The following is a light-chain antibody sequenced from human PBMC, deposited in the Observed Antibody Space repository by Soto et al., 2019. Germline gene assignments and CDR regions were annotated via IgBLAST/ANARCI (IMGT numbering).Light chain of an antibody. Sequence: EIVLTQSPGTLSLSPEERATLSCRAIQSVSSSYLAWYQQKPGQAPRLLIYGASSRATGIPDRFSGSGSGTDFTLTISRLEPEDFAVYYCQQYGSSPRFTFGPGTKVDIK. CDR3: QQYGSSPRFT. J-gene: IGKJ3*01. V-gene: IGKV3-20*01. CDR2: GAS. CDR1: QSVSSSY.